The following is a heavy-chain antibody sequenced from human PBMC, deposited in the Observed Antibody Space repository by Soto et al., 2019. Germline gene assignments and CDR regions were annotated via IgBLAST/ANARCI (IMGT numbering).Heavy chain of an antibody. J-gene: IGHJ3*02. D-gene: IGHD3-22*01. CDR2: ISSSSSYI. CDR1: GFTFSSYS. CDR3: ARDPNDYYDSSGYFYPHAFDI. V-gene: IGHV3-21*01. Sequence: GGSLRLSCAASGFTFSSYSMNWVRQAPGKGLEWVSSISSSSSYIYYADSVKGRFTISRDNAKNSLYLQMNSLRAEDTAVYYCARDPNDYYDSSGYFYPHAFDIWGQGTMVTVSS.